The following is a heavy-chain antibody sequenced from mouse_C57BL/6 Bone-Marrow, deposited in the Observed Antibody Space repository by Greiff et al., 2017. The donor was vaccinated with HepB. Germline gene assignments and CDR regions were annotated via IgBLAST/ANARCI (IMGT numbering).Heavy chain of an antibody. CDR3: ASLGSNYYGSSYWAMDY. Sequence: VQLQQPGTELVKPGASVKLSCKASGYTFTSYWMHWVKQRPGQGLEWIGNINPSNGGTNYNEKFKSKATLTVDKSSSTAYMQLSSLTSEDSAVYYCASLGSNYYGSSYWAMDYWGQGTSVTVSS. D-gene: IGHD1-1*01. J-gene: IGHJ4*01. CDR1: GYTFTSYW. V-gene: IGHV1-53*01. CDR2: INPSNGGT.